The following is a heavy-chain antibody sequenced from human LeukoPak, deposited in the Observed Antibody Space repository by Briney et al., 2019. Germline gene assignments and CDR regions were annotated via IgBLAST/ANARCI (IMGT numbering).Heavy chain of an antibody. V-gene: IGHV3-7*04. J-gene: IGHJ4*03. CDR1: GFTFSSYW. D-gene: IGHD2-2*01. Sequence: GGSLRLSCAASGFTFSSYWMSWVRQAPGKGLEWVANIKQDGSEKYYVDSVKGRFTISRDNAKNSLYLQMNSLRAEDTAVYYCARDEGGRGAVVGFDYWGQGTTVTVSS. CDR3: ARDEGGRGAVVGFDY. CDR2: IKQDGSEK.